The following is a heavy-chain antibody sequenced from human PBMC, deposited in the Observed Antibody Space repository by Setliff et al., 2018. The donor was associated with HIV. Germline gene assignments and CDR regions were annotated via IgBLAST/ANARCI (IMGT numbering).Heavy chain of an antibody. Sequence: SETLSLTCYVTDDPISSYYWSWVRQPAGKGLEWIGRLYVSGDTNYNPSLKSRVTMSVDTSKNQFSLKLSSVTAADTAVYYCARGKGGSGSYPGAGEIDPWGQGTLVTVS. CDR3: ARGKGGSGSYPGAGEIDP. CDR2: LYVSGDT. D-gene: IGHD3-10*01. J-gene: IGHJ5*02. V-gene: IGHV4-4*07. CDR1: DDPISSYY.